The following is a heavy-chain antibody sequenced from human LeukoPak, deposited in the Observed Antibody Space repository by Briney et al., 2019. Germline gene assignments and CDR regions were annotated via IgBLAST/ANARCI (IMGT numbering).Heavy chain of an antibody. J-gene: IGHJ6*01. CDR2: IRSKSNGGTT. D-gene: IGHD1-14*01. CDR1: GFNFGGHS. V-gene: IGHV3-49*04. CDR3: TRDDSPEF. Sequence: GGSLRLSCTASGFNFGGHSMSWVRQAPGKGMEWLGFIRSKSNGGTTEYGASVKGRFTISRDDSKSIAYLQMNSLSTEDTAVYYCTRDDSPEFWGQGTTVTISS.